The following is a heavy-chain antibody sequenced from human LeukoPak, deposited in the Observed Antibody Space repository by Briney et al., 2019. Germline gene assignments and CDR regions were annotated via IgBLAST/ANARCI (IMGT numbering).Heavy chain of an antibody. Sequence: GGSLRLSCAASGFTFSNAWMSWVRQAPGKGLEWVGRIKSKTDGRTTDYAAPVKCRFTISRDDSKNTLYLQMNSLKPEDTAVYYCTTDNYYDSSGYSYGMDVWGQGTTVTVSS. D-gene: IGHD3-22*01. CDR2: IKSKTDGRTT. V-gene: IGHV3-15*01. J-gene: IGHJ6*02. CDR3: TTDNYYDSSGYSYGMDV. CDR1: GFTFSNAW.